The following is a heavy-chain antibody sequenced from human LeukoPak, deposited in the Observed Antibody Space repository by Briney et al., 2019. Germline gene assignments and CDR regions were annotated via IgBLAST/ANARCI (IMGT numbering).Heavy chain of an antibody. Sequence: ASVKVSCKASGYTFTSYGISWVRQAPGQGLEWMGSISAYNGNTNYAQKLQGRVTMTTDTSTSTAYMELRSLRSDDTAVYYCARGSYYDTSGYYSFYYYYYYMDVWGKGTTVTVSS. CDR1: GYTFTSYG. V-gene: IGHV1-18*01. CDR3: ARGSYYDTSGYYSFYYYYYYMDV. J-gene: IGHJ6*03. CDR2: ISAYNGNT. D-gene: IGHD3-22*01.